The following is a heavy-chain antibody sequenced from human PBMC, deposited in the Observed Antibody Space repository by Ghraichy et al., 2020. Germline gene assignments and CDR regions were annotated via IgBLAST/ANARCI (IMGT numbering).Heavy chain of an antibody. CDR2: IYSGGTT. J-gene: IGHJ6*03. Sequence: GESLNISCAASGFNVSTNYMTWVRQAPGKGLEWVAVIYSGGTTYYADSVKGRFTFSRHNSNNTLDLQMNSLSSEDTAVYYCARAGHGASQYSFYYMDVWGNGTTVTVSS. D-gene: IGHD4/OR15-4a*01. CDR1: GFNVSTNY. V-gene: IGHV3-53*04. CDR3: ARAGHGASQYSFYYMDV.